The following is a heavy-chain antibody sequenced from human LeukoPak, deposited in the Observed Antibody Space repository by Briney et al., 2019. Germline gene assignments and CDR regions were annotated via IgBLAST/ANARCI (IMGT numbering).Heavy chain of an antibody. V-gene: IGHV3-11*01. CDR2: ISSSGSTI. CDR1: GFTFSDYY. CDR3: ARGDIAVAGPVGGTNWFDP. J-gene: IGHJ5*02. D-gene: IGHD6-13*01. Sequence: GGSLRLSCAASGFTFSDYYMSWIRQAPGKGLEWVSYISSSGSTIYYADSVKGRFTISRDNAKNSLYLQMNSLRAEDTAVYYCARGDIAVAGPVGGTNWFDPWGQGTLVTVSS.